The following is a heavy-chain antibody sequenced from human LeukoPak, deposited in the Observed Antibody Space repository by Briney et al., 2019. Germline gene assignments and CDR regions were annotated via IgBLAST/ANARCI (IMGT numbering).Heavy chain of an antibody. CDR3: AKGYFGSGSPDYFDY. D-gene: IGHD3-10*01. CDR1: GFTFSDYG. V-gene: IGHV3-30*18. J-gene: IGHJ4*02. Sequence: GGSLRLSCAASGFTFSDYGMHWVRQAPGKGLEWLTLLTYDGNNEYYADSVKGRFAISRDNSKNTLFLQMNSLRPEDTAVYYCAKGYFGSGSPDYFDYWGQGTLVTVSS. CDR2: LTYDGNNE.